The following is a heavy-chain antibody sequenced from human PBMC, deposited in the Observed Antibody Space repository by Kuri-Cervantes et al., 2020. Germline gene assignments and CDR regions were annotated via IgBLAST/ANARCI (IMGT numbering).Heavy chain of an antibody. J-gene: IGHJ5*02. CDR1: GYTFTSYG. V-gene: IGHV1-18*01. CDR3: AKDQYNWNYISVYNWFDP. CDR2: ISAYNGNT. D-gene: IGHD1-7*01. Sequence: ASVKVSCKASGYTFTSYGISWVRQAPGQGLEWMGWISAYNGNTNYAQKLQGRVTMTTDTSTSTAYMELRSLRSDDTAVYYCAKDQYNWNYISVYNWFDPWGQGTLVTVSS.